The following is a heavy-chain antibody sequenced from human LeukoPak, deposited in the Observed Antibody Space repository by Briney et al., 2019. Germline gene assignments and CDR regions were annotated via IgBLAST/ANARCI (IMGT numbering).Heavy chain of an antibody. CDR2: ISDSGGNT. CDR1: GFTFRNYA. V-gene: IGHV3-23*01. CDR3: AKDRSRYDSSAYDFDY. Sequence: PGGSLRLSCAASGFTFRNYAMSWVRQAPGKGLEWVSTISDSGGNTYYADSVRGRFTISRDNSKNTLHLQMNSLRAEDTAVYYCAKDRSRYDSSAYDFDYWGREPWSPSPQ. J-gene: IGHJ4*02. D-gene: IGHD3-22*01.